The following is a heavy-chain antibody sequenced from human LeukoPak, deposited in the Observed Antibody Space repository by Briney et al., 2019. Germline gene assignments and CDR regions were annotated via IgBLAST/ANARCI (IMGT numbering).Heavy chain of an antibody. CDR2: ISGSGGST. V-gene: IGHV3-23*01. CDR3: AKTTTGYSSGRYPAWPIDY. Sequence: GSLRLSCGVSGTTLSNYGMSWVRQAPGKGLEWVSGISGSGGSTYYADSVKGRFTISRDNSKNTVYLQMDSLRVEDTAIYYCAKTTTGYSSGRYPAWPIDYWGQGTLVTVSS. D-gene: IGHD2-15*01. CDR1: GTTLSNYG. J-gene: IGHJ4*02.